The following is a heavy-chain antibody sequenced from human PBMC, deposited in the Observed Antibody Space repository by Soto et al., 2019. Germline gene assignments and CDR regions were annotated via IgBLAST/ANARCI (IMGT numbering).Heavy chain of an antibody. CDR2: IYHSGST. J-gene: IGHJ4*02. Sequence: KPSETLSLTCSVSGGSVGSGDFYWSWIRQSPGKGLGLIGYIYHSGSTYYNPSLKSRVAISIDTSKNQFSLKLGSVTAADTALYYCARASRDGDSSGYQLFDYWGQGTLVTVSS. D-gene: IGHD3-22*01. CDR3: ARASRDGDSSGYQLFDY. V-gene: IGHV4-30-4*01. CDR1: GGSVGSGDFY.